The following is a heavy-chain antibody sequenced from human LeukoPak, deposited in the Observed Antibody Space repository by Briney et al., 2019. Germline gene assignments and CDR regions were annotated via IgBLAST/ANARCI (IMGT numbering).Heavy chain of an antibody. CDR3: ARLAEPREMATTSDY. Sequence: SETLSLTCAVYGGSFSGYYWSWIRQPPGKGLEWIGYIYYSGSTNYNPSLKSRVTISVDTSKNQFSLKLSSVTAADTAVYYCARLAEPREMATTSDYWGRGTLVTVSS. J-gene: IGHJ4*02. CDR1: GGSFSGYY. V-gene: IGHV4-59*01. D-gene: IGHD5-24*01. CDR2: IYYSGST.